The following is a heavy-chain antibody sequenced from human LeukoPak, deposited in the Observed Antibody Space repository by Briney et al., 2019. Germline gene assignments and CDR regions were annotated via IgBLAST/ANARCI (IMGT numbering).Heavy chain of an antibody. V-gene: IGHV4-39*01. CDR3: ARHIAIFFPFDP. CDR1: GVSISSSNSY. Sequence: SETLSLTCTVSGVSISSSNSYWGWIRQPPGKGLEWIGSIYYSGSTYYNPSLKSRVTISVDTSKNQFSLKLSSVTAADTAVYYCARHIAIFFPFDPWGQGTLVTVSS. CDR2: IYYSGST. J-gene: IGHJ5*02. D-gene: IGHD3-9*01.